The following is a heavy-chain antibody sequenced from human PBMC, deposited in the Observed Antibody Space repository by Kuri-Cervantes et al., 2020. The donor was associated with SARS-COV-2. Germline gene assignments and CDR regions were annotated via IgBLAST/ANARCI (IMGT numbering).Heavy chain of an antibody. CDR2: ISGSGGST. J-gene: IGHJ6*03. Sequence: GGSLRLSCAASGFTFSSYAMSWVRQAPGKGLEWVSAISGSGGSTYYADSVKGQFTISRDNSKNTLYLQMNSLRAEDTAVYYCANLPAAINNYYYYYMDVWGKGTTVTVSS. CDR3: ANLPAAINNYYYYYMDV. CDR1: GFTFSSYA. V-gene: IGHV3-23*01. D-gene: IGHD2-2*02.